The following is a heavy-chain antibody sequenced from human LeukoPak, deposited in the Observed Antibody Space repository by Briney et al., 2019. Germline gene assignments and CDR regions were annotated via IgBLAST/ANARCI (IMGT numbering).Heavy chain of an antibody. CDR3: ARDLVSGTMGY. V-gene: IGHV3-21*01. Sequence: WGTLRLSCAASGFTFSSYSMNWVRQAPGKGLEWVSSISSSSSYIYYADPAKGRFTITRANAKNSLYLQMNSLRAEGTAVYYCARDLVSGTMGYWGQGTLVTVSS. D-gene: IGHD3-10*01. J-gene: IGHJ4*02. CDR2: ISSSSSYI. CDR1: GFTFSSYS.